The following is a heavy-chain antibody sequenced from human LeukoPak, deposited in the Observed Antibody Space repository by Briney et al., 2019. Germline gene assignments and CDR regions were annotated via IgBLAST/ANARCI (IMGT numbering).Heavy chain of an antibody. CDR1: GYTFTGYY. V-gene: IGHV1-2*02. J-gene: IGHJ6*03. D-gene: IGHD6-6*01. Sequence: ASVKVSCKASGYTFTGYYMHWVRQAPGQGLEWMGGINPNSGGTNYAQTFQGRVTITRDTSISTVYMELSRLTSDDTAVYYCARVVRLVAAPPGYYYYMDVWGKGTTVTVSS. CDR2: INPNSGGT. CDR3: ARVVRLVAAPPGYYYYMDV.